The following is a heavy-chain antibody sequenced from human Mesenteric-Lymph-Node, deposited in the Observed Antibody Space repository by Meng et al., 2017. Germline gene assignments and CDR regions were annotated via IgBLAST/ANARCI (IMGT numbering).Heavy chain of an antibody. CDR3: TRDLGGVPGSFFDF. Sequence: QVQLVQSVPEVKKPGASLKVSCKSSGYTFTDFGISWVRQDPGQGLEWMGWISAYNGNRDYAQKFQGRVTMTTDTSTSTTYLELRNLGSDDTAVFYCTRDLGGVPGSFFDFWGQGTLVTVSS. V-gene: IGHV1-18*01. J-gene: IGHJ4*02. CDR1: GYTFTDFG. CDR2: ISAYNGNR. D-gene: IGHD6-19*01.